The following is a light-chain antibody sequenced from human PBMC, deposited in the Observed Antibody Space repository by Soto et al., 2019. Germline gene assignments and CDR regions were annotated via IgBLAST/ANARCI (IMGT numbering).Light chain of an antibody. Sequence: DIVMTPSPDSLAVSLGERATINCKSSQSVLYSSNNKNYLAWYQQKPGQPLKLLIYWASTRESGVPDRFSGSGSGTDFTLTSSSLQAEDVAVYYCQQYYSTPLTFGGGTKVEIK. J-gene: IGKJ4*01. CDR3: QQYYSTPLT. CDR2: WAS. V-gene: IGKV4-1*01. CDR1: QSVLYSSNNKNY.